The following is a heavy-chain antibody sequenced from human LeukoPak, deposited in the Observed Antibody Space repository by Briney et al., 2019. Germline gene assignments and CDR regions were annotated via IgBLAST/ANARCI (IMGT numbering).Heavy chain of an antibody. Sequence: SETLSPTCTVSGGSISSYYWSWIRQPPGKGLEWIGYLHNTGSSDYNPSLKSRVTISADTSKNQFSLKLGSVTAADTAVYHCAISSNRYFFGSWGQGTLVTVSS. CDR2: LHNTGSS. CDR1: GGSISSYY. CDR3: AISSNRYFFGS. J-gene: IGHJ4*02. V-gene: IGHV4-59*08. D-gene: IGHD3-16*02.